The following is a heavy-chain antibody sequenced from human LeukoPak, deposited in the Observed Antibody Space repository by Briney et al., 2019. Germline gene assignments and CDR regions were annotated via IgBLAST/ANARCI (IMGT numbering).Heavy chain of an antibody. CDR2: IYYSGST. CDR3: ASVRRGFGESSKYYSYYYMDV. D-gene: IGHD3-10*01. J-gene: IGHJ6*03. Sequence: SETLSLTCTVSGGSISSYYWSWIRQPPGKGLEWIGYIYYSGSTKYNPSLKSRVTISVDTSKNQLSLKLSAVTAADTAVYYCASVRRGFGESSKYYSYYYMDVWGNGTTVPIS. CDR1: GGSISSYY. V-gene: IGHV4-59*08.